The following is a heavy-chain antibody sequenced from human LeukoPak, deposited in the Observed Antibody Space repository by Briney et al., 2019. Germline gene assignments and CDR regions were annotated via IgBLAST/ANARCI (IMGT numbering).Heavy chain of an antibody. V-gene: IGHV1-2*02. D-gene: IGHD6-13*01. J-gene: IGHJ3*02. Sequence: GASVKVSCKASGYTFTGYYMHWVRQAPGQGLEWMGWINPNSGGTNHAQKFQGRVTMTRDTSISTAYMELSRLRSDDTAVYYCARGWVAAAGTADAFDIWGQGTMVTVSS. CDR2: INPNSGGT. CDR3: ARGWVAAAGTADAFDI. CDR1: GYTFTGYY.